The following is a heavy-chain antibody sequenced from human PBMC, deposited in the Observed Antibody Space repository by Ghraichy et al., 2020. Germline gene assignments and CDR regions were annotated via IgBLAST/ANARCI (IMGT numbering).Heavy chain of an antibody. CDR3: AKGIAAGTTTISYYYNGMDV. V-gene: IGHV3-23*01. J-gene: IGHJ6*02. CDR1: GFTFSSYV. D-gene: IGHD6-13*01. CDR2: ISGSGGDT. Sequence: GGSLRLSCAASGFTFSSYVMSWVRQAPRKGLEWVSGISGSGGDTYYADSVKGRFTISRDNSKNTLYLQMNSLRAEDTAVYSCAKGIAAGTTTISYYYNGMDVWGQGTTVTVSS.